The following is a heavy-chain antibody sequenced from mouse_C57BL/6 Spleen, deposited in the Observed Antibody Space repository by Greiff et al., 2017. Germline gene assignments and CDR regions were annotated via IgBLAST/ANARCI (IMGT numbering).Heavy chain of an antibody. Sequence: VQLQQSGAELMKPGASVKLSCKATGYTFTGYWIEWVKQRPGHGLEWIGEILPGSGSTNYNEKFKGKATFTADTSSNTAYMQLSSLTTEDSAIYYCARRGHYYGSSYEGFAYWGQGTLVTVSA. J-gene: IGHJ3*01. CDR2: ILPGSGST. D-gene: IGHD1-1*01. CDR3: ARRGHYYGSSYEGFAY. CDR1: GYTFTGYW. V-gene: IGHV1-9*01.